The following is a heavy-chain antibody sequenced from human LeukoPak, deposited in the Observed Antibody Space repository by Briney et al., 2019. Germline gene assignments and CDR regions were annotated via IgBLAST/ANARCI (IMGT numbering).Heavy chain of an antibody. CDR2: FDPEDGET. V-gene: IGHV1-24*01. Sequence: ASVKVSCKVSGYTLTELSMHWVRQAPGKGLEWMGGFDPEDGETIYAQKFQGRVTMTEDTSTDTAYMELSSLRSEDTAVYYCATGPIVGATARFDYWGQGTLVTVSS. J-gene: IGHJ4*02. CDR1: GYTLTELS. CDR3: ATGPIVGATARFDY. D-gene: IGHD1-26*01.